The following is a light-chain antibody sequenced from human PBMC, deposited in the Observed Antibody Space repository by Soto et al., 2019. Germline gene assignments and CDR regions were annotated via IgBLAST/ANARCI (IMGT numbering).Light chain of an antibody. CDR2: GAS. CDR3: QQYGDSVFT. CDR1: QSVSSSY. J-gene: IGKJ3*01. V-gene: IGKV3-20*01. Sequence: PGERATLSCRASQSVSSSYLAWYQQKPGQAPRLLIYGASSRATGIPDRFSGSGSGTDFTLTISRLEPEDFAVYYCQQYGDSVFTFGPGTKVDIK.